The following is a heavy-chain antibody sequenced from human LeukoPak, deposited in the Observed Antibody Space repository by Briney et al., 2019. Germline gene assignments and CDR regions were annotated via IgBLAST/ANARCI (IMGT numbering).Heavy chain of an antibody. V-gene: IGHV4-38-2*02. CDR3: AREPAALDY. D-gene: IGHD2-2*01. J-gene: IGHJ4*02. CDR1: GYSISSGYY. CDR2: IYHSGST. Sequence: SETLSLTCTVSGYSISSGYYWGWIRQPPGKGLEWIGSIYHSGSTYYNPSLKSRVTMSVDTSKNQFSLKLSSVTAADTAVYYCAREPAALDYWGQGTLVTVSS.